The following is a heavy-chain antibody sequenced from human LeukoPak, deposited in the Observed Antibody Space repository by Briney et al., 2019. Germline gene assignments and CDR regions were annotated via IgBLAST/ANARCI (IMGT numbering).Heavy chain of an antibody. CDR2: ISAYNGNT. J-gene: IGHJ3*02. CDR3: ARDPKITIFGVISNAFDI. CDR1: GYTFTSYG. V-gene: IGHV1-18*01. D-gene: IGHD3-3*01. Sequence: ASVKVSCKASGYTFTSYGISWVRQAPGQRLEWMGWISAYNGNTNYAQKLQGRVAMTTDTSTSTAYMELRSLRSDDTAVYYCARDPKITIFGVISNAFDIWGQGTMVTVSS.